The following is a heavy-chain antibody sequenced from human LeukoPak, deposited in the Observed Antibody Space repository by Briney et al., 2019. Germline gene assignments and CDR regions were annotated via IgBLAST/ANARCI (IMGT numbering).Heavy chain of an antibody. V-gene: IGHV3-23*01. CDR2: IGSGGYT. CDR1: GFPLGDYD. Sequence: GGSLRPSCVASGFPLGDYDITWVRQTPGKGLEYVSSIGSGGYTFYAGSVRGRFSISRDISQNTVFLQMNSLRAEDTAIYFCAKKLPGASFYFDFWGQGTRVSVSS. CDR3: AKKLPGASFYFDF. J-gene: IGHJ4*01. D-gene: IGHD7-27*01.